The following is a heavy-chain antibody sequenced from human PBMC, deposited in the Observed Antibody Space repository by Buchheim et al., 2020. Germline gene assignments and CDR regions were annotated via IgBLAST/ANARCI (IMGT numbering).Heavy chain of an antibody. J-gene: IGHJ4*02. Sequence: EVQLAESGGGLVKPGGSLRLSCAGSGFTFSNAWMNWVRVRPAPGKGLEWVGRIKSQIDGGTTDYAAPVKGRFIISRDDSNNTVFLQMNRVRLEDTAVYYCATDHGSGYDFAYWGQGAL. CDR3: ATDHGSGYDFAY. D-gene: IGHD6-13*01. CDR2: IKSQIDGGTT. CDR1: GFTFSNAW. V-gene: IGHV3-15*01.